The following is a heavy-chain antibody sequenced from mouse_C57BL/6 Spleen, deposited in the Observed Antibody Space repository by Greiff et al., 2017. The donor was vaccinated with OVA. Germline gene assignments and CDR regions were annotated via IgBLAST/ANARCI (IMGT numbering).Heavy chain of an antibody. CDR3: TCYDYDGAWFAY. D-gene: IGHD2-4*01. J-gene: IGHJ3*01. CDR1: GFNIKDYY. Sequence: VQLKESGAELVRPGASVKLSCTASGFNIKDYYMHWVKQRPEQGLEWIGRIDPEDGDTEYAPKFQGKATMTADTSSNTAYLQLSSLTSEDTAVYYCTCYDYDGAWFAYWGQGTLVTVSA. CDR2: IDPEDGDT. V-gene: IGHV14-1*01.